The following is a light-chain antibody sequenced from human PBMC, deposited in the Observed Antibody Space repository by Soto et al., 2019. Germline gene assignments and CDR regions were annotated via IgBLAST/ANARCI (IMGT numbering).Light chain of an antibody. V-gene: IGLV2-11*01. CDR2: DVS. J-gene: IGLJ1*01. CDR1: SSDFGVYNY. CDR3: CSYAGSYVYV. Sequence: QSALTQPASVSGSPGQSITISCTGTSSDFGVYNYVSWYQQHPGKAPKLMLHDVSKRPSGVPDRFSGSKSGNTASLTISGLQAEDEADYYCCSYAGSYVYVFGTGTKVTVL.